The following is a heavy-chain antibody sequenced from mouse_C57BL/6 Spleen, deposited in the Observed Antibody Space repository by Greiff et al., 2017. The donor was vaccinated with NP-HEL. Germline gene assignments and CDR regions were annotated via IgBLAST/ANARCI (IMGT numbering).Heavy chain of an antibody. CDR3: ARSFITTVVATDYFDY. J-gene: IGHJ2*01. Sequence: VQLQQSVAELVRPGASVKLSCTASGFNIKNTYMHWVKQRPEQGLEWIGRIDPANGNTKYAPKFQGKATITADTSSNTAYLQLSSLTSEDTAIYYCARSFITTVVATDYFDYWGQGTTLTVSS. CDR2: IDPANGNT. CDR1: GFNIKNTY. V-gene: IGHV14-3*01. D-gene: IGHD1-1*01.